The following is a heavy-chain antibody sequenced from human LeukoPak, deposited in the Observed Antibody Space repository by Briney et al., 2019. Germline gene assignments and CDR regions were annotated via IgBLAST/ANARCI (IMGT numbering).Heavy chain of an antibody. D-gene: IGHD2-15*01. J-gene: IGHJ4*02. CDR2: IYYSGST. V-gene: IGHV4-39*01. Sequence: PSETLSLTCTVSGGSISSSSYYWGRIRQPPGKGLEWIGRIYYSGSTYYNPSLKSRVTIAVHTSKNQFSLKLSSVTAADTAVYYCARIEAVAATPYYFDYWGQGTLVTVSS. CDR3: ARIEAVAATPYYFDY. CDR1: GGSISSSSYY.